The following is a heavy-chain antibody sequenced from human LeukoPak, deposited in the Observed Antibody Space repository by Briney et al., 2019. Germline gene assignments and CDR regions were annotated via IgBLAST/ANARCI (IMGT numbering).Heavy chain of an antibody. CDR2: IRSKANSYAT. CDR1: GFTFSGSA. J-gene: IGHJ4*02. D-gene: IGHD2-2*02. Sequence: GGSLKLSCAASGFTFSGSAMHRVRQASGKGLEWVGRIRSKANSYATAYAASVKGRFTISRDDSKNTAYLQMNSLKTEDTAVYYCTRHQEHCSSTSCYTLPPDYWGQGTLVTVSS. CDR3: TRHQEHCSSTSCYTLPPDY. V-gene: IGHV3-73*01.